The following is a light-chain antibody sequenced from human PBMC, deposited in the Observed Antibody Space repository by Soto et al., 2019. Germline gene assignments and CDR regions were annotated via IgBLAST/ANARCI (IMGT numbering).Light chain of an antibody. CDR3: QHYGNSLWT. V-gene: IGKV3-20*01. CDR2: DAS. J-gene: IGKJ1*01. CDR1: QIVRRTY. Sequence: VLTQSPGTLSLSPGESATLSCRASQIVRRTYLAWYQQKPGQAPRLLIYDASSRATDIPDRFSGSGSGTEFTLTISGLEPEDFAVYYCQHYGNSLWTFGQGTRVIFK.